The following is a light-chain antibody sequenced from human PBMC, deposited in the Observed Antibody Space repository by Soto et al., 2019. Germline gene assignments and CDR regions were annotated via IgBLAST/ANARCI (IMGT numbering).Light chain of an antibody. CDR2: EGS. Sequence: QSALTQPASVSGSPGQSITISCTGTSSDVGSYNLVSWYQQHPGKAPKLMIYEGSKRPSGVSNRFSGSKSGNTASLTISGLQAEDEADYYCCSYAGSSTSRVFGRGTKVTVL. V-gene: IGLV2-23*01. CDR3: CSYAGSSTSRV. J-gene: IGLJ2*01. CDR1: SSDVGSYNL.